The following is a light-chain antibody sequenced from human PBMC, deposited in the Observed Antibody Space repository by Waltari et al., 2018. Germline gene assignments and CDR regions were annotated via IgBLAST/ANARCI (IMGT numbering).Light chain of an antibody. CDR2: LDD. Sequence: QSVLTQPPSTSGTPGERGTISCSGGRSNIGSNTVDWYKQVPGTAPQLLIYLDDQRTSGVPDRFSASKSGTSASLAISGLQSGDEADDYCSTWDDSLNDVLFGGGTRVTVL. J-gene: IGLJ2*01. CDR3: STWDDSLNDVL. V-gene: IGLV1-44*01. CDR1: RSNIGSNT.